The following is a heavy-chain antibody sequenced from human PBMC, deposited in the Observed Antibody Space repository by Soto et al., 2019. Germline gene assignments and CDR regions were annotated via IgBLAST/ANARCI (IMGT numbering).Heavy chain of an antibody. Sequence: GGSLRLSCAASGFTFSSYWMHWVRQAPGKGLVWVSRINSDGSSTSYADSVKGRFTISRDNAKNTLYLQMNSLRAEDTAVYYCARELRYFDWLFNRDAFDIWGQGTMVTVSS. J-gene: IGHJ3*02. CDR2: INSDGSST. CDR3: ARELRYFDWLFNRDAFDI. D-gene: IGHD3-9*01. CDR1: GFTFSSYW. V-gene: IGHV3-74*01.